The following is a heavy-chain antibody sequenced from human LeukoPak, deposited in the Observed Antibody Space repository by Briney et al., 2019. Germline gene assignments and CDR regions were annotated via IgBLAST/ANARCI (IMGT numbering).Heavy chain of an antibody. J-gene: IGHJ4*02. CDR1: SGSISTSNYY. V-gene: IGHV4-39*07. CDR2: IFYSGST. Sequence: SETLSLTCTVSSGSISTSNYYWGWVRQPPGKALEWIGNIFYSGSTYYSPSLKSRVTISLDTSRNQFSLKLNSVTAADTAVYYCARSLSVWGSYRYYFDYWGQGTLVTVSS. CDR3: ARSLSVWGSYRYYFDY. D-gene: IGHD3-16*02.